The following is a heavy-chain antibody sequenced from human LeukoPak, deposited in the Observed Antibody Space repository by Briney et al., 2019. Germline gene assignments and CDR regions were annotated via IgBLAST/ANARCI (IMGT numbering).Heavy chain of an antibody. CDR3: ARVHDILTGYTIDY. D-gene: IGHD3-9*01. CDR2: IYYSGST. Sequence: SETLSLTCTVSGGSISSSSYYWGWIRQPPGKGLEWIGSIYYSGSTYYNPSLKSRVTISVDTSKNQFSLKLSSVTAADTAVYYCARVHDILTGYTIDYWGQGTLVTGSS. CDR1: GGSISSSSYY. V-gene: IGHV4-39*07. J-gene: IGHJ4*02.